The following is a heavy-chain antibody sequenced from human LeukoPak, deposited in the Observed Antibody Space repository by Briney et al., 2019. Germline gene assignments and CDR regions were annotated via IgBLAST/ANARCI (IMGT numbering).Heavy chain of an antibody. Sequence: PSETLSLTCTVSGGSISSSSYYWGWIRQPPGKGLEWIGSIYYSGSTYYNPSLKSRVTISVDTSKNQFSLKLSSVTTADTAVYYCARSRPYSGYDRAINPWGQGTLVTVSS. CDR2: IYYSGST. D-gene: IGHD5-12*01. V-gene: IGHV4-39*07. CDR1: GGSISSSSYY. J-gene: IGHJ5*02. CDR3: ARSRPYSGYDRAINP.